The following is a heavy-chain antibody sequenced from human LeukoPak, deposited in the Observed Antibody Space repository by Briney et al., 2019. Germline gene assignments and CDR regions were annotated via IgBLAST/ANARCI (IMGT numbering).Heavy chain of an antibody. CDR3: ARDPTIFGVDTIV. J-gene: IGHJ6*02. D-gene: IGHD3-3*01. V-gene: IGHV4-31*03. CDR1: GGSISSGGYY. CDR2: IYYSGSA. Sequence: PSGSLSLTCTVSGGSISSGGYYWSWIRQHPGKGLEWIGHIYYSGSAYYNPSLKSRVTISVDTSKNQLSLKLSSVTAADTAVYYCARDPTIFGVDTIVWGQGTTVTVSS.